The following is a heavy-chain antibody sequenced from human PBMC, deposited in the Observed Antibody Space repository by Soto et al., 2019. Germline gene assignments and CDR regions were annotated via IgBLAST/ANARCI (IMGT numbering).Heavy chain of an antibody. Sequence: QGQLVQSGAEVKRPGSSMKVSCKASGGTISSNSINWVRQAPGQGLEWMGGIIPMFGLTKYAQRFEGRVTITADDFTNTVYLEVNGMRSEDTAVFYCAPQSNSSRESSVYDAFDIWGQGTVVTVSS. CDR2: IIPMFGLT. CDR3: APQSNSSRESSVYDAFDI. J-gene: IGHJ3*02. CDR1: GGTISSNS. D-gene: IGHD6-13*01. V-gene: IGHV1-69*01.